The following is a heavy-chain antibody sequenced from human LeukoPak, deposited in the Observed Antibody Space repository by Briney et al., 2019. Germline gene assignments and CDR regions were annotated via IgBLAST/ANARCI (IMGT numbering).Heavy chain of an antibody. Sequence: ASVKVSCKASGYTFTSYVISWVRQAPGQGLEWMGWISAYNGNTSYAQKLQGRVTMTTDTSTSTAYMELRSLRSDDTAVYYCARVQYRVRTYYYYGMDVWGQGTTVTVSS. V-gene: IGHV1-18*01. CDR3: ARVQYRVRTYYYYGMDV. CDR1: GYTFTSYV. CDR2: ISAYNGNT. D-gene: IGHD6-6*01. J-gene: IGHJ6*02.